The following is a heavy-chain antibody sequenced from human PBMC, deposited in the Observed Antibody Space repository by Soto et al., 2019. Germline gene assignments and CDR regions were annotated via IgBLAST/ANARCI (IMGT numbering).Heavy chain of an antibody. J-gene: IGHJ4*02. Sequence: ASVKVSCKASGGTFSSYAISWVRQAPGQGLEWMGGIIPIFGTANYAQKFQGRVTITADESTSTAYMELSSLRAEDTAVYYCAKRKYCPSTTCFDYWGQGTQVTVSS. CDR1: GGTFSSYA. CDR2: IIPIFGTA. D-gene: IGHD2-2*01. V-gene: IGHV1-69*13. CDR3: AKRKYCPSTTCFDY.